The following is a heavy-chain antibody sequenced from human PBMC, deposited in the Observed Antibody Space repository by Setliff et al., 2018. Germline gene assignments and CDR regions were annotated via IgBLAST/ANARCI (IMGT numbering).Heavy chain of an antibody. CDR1: GFTFDDNG. V-gene: IGHV3-20*04. Sequence: AGGSLRLSCTASGFTFDDNGMSWVRQAPGKGLEWVSGINWNGGSTGYADSVKGRFTISRNNAKNSLYLEMNSLRAEDTALYYCARSSRDSSGYYRKYYYYYMDVWGRGTTVTVSS. D-gene: IGHD3-22*01. J-gene: IGHJ6*03. CDR3: ARSSRDSSGYYRKYYYYYMDV. CDR2: INWNGGST.